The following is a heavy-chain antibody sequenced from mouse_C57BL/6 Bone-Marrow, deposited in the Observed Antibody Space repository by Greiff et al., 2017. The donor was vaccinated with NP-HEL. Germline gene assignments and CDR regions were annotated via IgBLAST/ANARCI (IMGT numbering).Heavy chain of an antibody. J-gene: IGHJ3*01. CDR3: ARGGERAPWFAY. D-gene: IGHD3-3*01. V-gene: IGHV1-53*01. CDR1: GYTFTSYW. CDR2: INPSNGGT. Sequence: QVQLQQPGTELVKPGASVKLSCKASGYTFTSYWMHWVKQRPGQGLEWIGNINPSNGGTNYNEKFKSKATLTVDKSSSTAYMQLISLTSEDSAVYYCARGGERAPWFAYWGQGTLVTVSA.